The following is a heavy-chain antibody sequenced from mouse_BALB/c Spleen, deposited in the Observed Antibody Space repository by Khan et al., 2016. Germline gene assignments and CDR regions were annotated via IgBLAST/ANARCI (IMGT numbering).Heavy chain of an antibody. J-gene: IGHJ3*01. Sequence: QIQLVQSGPELKKPGETVKISCKASGYTFTNYGMNWVKQAPGKGLKWMGWINTYTGEPTYADDFKGRFAFSLATSASTAYLQINNLQNEDTATYFGARESDGYPFAYWGQGTLITVSA. D-gene: IGHD2-3*01. CDR2: INTYTGEP. V-gene: IGHV9-3-1*01. CDR3: ARESDGYPFAY. CDR1: GYTFTNYG.